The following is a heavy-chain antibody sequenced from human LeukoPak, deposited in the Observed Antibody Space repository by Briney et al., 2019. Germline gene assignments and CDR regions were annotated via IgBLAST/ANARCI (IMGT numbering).Heavy chain of an antibody. V-gene: IGHV3-48*03. CDR1: GFTFSSYE. CDR3: ARDRGYSYGLTDY. Sequence: GGSLRLSYAASGFTFSSYEMNWVRQAPGKGLEWVSYISSSGSTIYYADSVKGRFTISRDNAKNSLYLQMNSLRAEDTAVYYCARDRGYSYGLTDYWGQGTLVTVSS. D-gene: IGHD5-18*01. CDR2: ISSSGSTI. J-gene: IGHJ4*02.